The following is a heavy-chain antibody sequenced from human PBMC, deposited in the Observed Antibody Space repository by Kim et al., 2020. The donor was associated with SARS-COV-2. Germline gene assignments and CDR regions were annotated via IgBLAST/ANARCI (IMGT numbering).Heavy chain of an antibody. CDR2: ITDSGGGT. CDR1: GFTFSTYD. V-gene: IGHV3-23*01. Sequence: GGSLRLSCVTSGFTFSTYDMSWVRQAPGKGLEWVSAITDSGGGTYYADSVRGRFTISRDNSKCTLFLQMNSLRDEDTAVYYFAKPRTIPFWGQGNLVIVSS. CDR3: AKPRTIPF. J-gene: IGHJ4*02. D-gene: IGHD2-21*01.